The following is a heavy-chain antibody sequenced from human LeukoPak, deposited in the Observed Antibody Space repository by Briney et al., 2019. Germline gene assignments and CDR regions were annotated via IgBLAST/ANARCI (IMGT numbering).Heavy chain of an antibody. CDR1: GHSFTSYW. CDR3: ARGFPVAGLQVSFDY. CDR2: IDPSDSYT. D-gene: IGHD6-19*01. V-gene: IGHV5-10-1*01. J-gene: IGHJ4*02. Sequence: PGESLQISCKGSGHSFTSYWISWVRQMPGKGLEWMGRIDPSDSYTNYSPSFQGHVTISADKSISTAYLQWSSLKASDTAMYYCARGFPVAGLQVSFDYWGQGTLVTVSS.